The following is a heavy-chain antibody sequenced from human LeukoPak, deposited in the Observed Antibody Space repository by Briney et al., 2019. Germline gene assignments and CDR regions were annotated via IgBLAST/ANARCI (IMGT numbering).Heavy chain of an antibody. CDR1: GFTFSDSY. D-gene: IGHD6-6*01. CDR2: ISGSGHDI. CDR3: TRDPRHLDS. V-gene: IGHV3-11*04. Sequence: PGGSLRLSCAASGFTFSDSYMTWVRQAPGKGVEWVAYISGSGHDINYSESAKGRFTISRDNAKNSLYLQMSSLRVEDTAVYYCTRDPRHLDSWGQETLVTVSS. J-gene: IGHJ4*02.